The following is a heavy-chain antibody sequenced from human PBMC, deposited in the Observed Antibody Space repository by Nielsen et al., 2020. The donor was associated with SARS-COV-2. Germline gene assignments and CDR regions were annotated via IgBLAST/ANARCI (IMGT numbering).Heavy chain of an antibody. D-gene: IGHD2-2*01. CDR2: ISWNSGSI. Sequence: GGSLRLSCAASGFTFDDYAMHWVRQAPGKGLEWVSGISWNSGSISYADSVKGRFTISRDNAKNSLYLQMNSLRVEDTALYYCAKAGYCSSTSCYFDYWGQGTLVTVSS. CDR3: AKAGYCSSTSCYFDY. J-gene: IGHJ4*02. V-gene: IGHV3-9*01. CDR1: GFTFDDYA.